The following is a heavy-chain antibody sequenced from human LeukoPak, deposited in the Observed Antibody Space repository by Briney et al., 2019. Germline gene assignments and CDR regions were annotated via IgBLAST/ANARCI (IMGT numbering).Heavy chain of an antibody. CDR3: ARAHSSGYFPFDY. Sequence: KPSETVSLTCTVSGGSISSYYWSWIRQPPGKGLEWIGYIYYSGSTNYNPSLKSRVTISVDTSKSQFSLKLSSVTAADTAVYYCARAHSSGYFPFDYWGQGTLVTVSS. CDR2: IYYSGST. D-gene: IGHD3-22*01. CDR1: GGSISSYY. J-gene: IGHJ4*02. V-gene: IGHV4-59*01.